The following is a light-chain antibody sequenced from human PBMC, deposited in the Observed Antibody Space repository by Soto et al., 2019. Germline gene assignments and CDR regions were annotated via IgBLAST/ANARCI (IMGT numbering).Light chain of an antibody. V-gene: IGLV2-11*01. Sequence: QSALTQPRLLSGSPVQSVTISCTGTISDVGGSNLVSLTQQHAGRAPKFVIYDIIKRPSGVPDRFSGSKSGNTAALTISGLQVEDEADYYCCSYAGNSLWVFGGGTKLTVL. CDR1: ISDVGGSNL. CDR2: DII. CDR3: CSYAGNSLWV. J-gene: IGLJ3*02.